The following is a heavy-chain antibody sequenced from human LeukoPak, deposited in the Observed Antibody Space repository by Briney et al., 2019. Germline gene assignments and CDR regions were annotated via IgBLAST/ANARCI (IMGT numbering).Heavy chain of an antibody. CDR1: GGSISSGFHY. CDR2: VYSNGDT. D-gene: IGHD6-13*01. V-gene: IGHV4-61*02. Sequence: SQTLSLTCTVSGGSISSGFHYWSWIRQPAGQGLEWIGRVYSNGDTRYNPSLKSRVTMSVDTSKNQLSLNLGPVTAADTAVYYCARAAGAAGGQYFDYWGQGTLVTVSS. CDR3: ARAAGAAGGQYFDY. J-gene: IGHJ4*02.